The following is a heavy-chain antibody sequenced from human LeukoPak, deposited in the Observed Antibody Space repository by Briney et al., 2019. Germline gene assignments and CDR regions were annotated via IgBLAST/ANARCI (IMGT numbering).Heavy chain of an antibody. CDR3: AKVPRYCSGGSCYSIYYYYYMDV. V-gene: IGHV3-30*02. J-gene: IGHJ6*03. Sequence: GGSLRLSCAASGFTFSSYGMHWVRQAPGKGLEWVAFIRYDGSNKYYADPVKGRFTISRDNSKNTLYLQMNSLRAEDTAVYYCAKVPRYCSGGSCYSIYYYYYMDVWGKGTTVTISS. D-gene: IGHD2-15*01. CDR2: IRYDGSNK. CDR1: GFTFSSYG.